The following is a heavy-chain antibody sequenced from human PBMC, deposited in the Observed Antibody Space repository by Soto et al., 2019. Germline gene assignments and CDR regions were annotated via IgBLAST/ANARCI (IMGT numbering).Heavy chain of an antibody. CDR2: ISYDGSNK. CDR1: VFIFSNYA. CDR3: ARDPGGYFDL. D-gene: IGHD6-25*01. V-gene: IGHV3-30-3*01. J-gene: IGHJ2*01. Sequence: GWSLRLSCASSVFIFSNYALHWVRQAPGTGLQWVAVISYDGSNKFYADSVKGRFTISRDTSKNTLYLQADGLRLDDTAVYYCARDPGGYFDLWGRGTLVTVSS.